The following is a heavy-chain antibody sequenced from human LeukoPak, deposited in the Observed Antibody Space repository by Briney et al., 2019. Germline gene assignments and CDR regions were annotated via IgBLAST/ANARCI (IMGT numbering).Heavy chain of an antibody. J-gene: IGHJ1*01. D-gene: IGHD3-22*01. Sequence: GGSLRLSCAASGFTFSSYAMSWVRQAPGKGLEWVSGISGSGGSTYYADSVKGRLTISRDNSKNTLYLQMNSLRAEDTAVYYCAKAYYYDSSAYYSGRRLYFQHWGQGTLVTVSS. CDR1: GFTFSSYA. CDR2: ISGSGGST. V-gene: IGHV3-23*01. CDR3: AKAYYYDSSAYYSGRRLYFQH.